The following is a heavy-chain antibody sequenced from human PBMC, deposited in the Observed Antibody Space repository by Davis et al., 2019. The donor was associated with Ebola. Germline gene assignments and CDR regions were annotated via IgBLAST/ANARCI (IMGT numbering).Heavy chain of an antibody. Sequence: PGGSLRLSCAASGFTFSSYSMNWVRQAPGKGLEWVSSISSNSSYIYYADSVKGRFTISRDNAKNSLYLQMNSLRAEDTAVYYCAGYDFWSGYPYYYYYYGMDVWGQGTTVTVSS. J-gene: IGHJ6*02. CDR2: ISSNSSYI. CDR1: GFTFSSYS. CDR3: AGYDFWSGYPYYYYYYGMDV. D-gene: IGHD3-3*01. V-gene: IGHV3-21*01.